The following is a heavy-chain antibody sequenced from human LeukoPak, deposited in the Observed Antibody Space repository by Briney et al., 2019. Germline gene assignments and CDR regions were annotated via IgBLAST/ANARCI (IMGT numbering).Heavy chain of an antibody. V-gene: IGHV1-69*04. CDR2: IIPLLGIV. CDR1: RVTFNSCS. J-gene: IGHJ4*02. Sequence: ASVKVSCKASRVTFNSCSISWVRQAPGHGLEWMGRIIPLLGIVNYAQRFQGRVTITADESTSTAYMELSSLRSEDTAVYYCARDEEQHHPGYFDYWGQGTLVTVSS. D-gene: IGHD6-13*01. CDR3: ARDEEQHHPGYFDY.